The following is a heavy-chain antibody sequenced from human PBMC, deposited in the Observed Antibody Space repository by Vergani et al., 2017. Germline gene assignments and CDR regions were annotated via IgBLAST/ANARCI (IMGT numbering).Heavy chain of an antibody. CDR1: GFTFSSYG. Sequence: VQLVESGGGVVQPGGSLRLSCAASGFTFSSYGMHWVRQAPGKGLEWVSAISGSGGSTYYADSVKGRFTISRDNSKNTLYLQMNSLRAEDTAVYYCARSLTGELPNYYFDYWGQGTLVTVSS. V-gene: IGHV3-23*04. J-gene: IGHJ4*02. D-gene: IGHD3-10*01. CDR3: ARSLTGELPNYYFDY. CDR2: ISGSGGST.